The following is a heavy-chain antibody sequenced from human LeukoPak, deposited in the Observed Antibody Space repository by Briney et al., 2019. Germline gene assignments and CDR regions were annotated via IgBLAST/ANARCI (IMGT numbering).Heavy chain of an antibody. Sequence: PGGSLRLSCAASGFTFSSYWMSWFRQAPGKGLEWVANIKQDGSEKYYVDSVKGRFTISRDNAKNSLYLQMNSLRAEDTAVYYCARTNLGATTSYYYYYYMDVWGKGTTVTVSS. D-gene: IGHD1-26*01. CDR3: ARTNLGATTSYYYYYYMDV. CDR1: GFTFSSYW. V-gene: IGHV3-7*01. CDR2: IKQDGSEK. J-gene: IGHJ6*03.